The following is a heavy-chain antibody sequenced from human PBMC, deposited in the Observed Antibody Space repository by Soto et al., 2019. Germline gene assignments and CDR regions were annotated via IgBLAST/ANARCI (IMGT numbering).Heavy chain of an antibody. V-gene: IGHV3-23*01. CDR3: ARGGELPDAFDI. Sequence: GGSLRLSCAASGFTFSSFAMSWVRQAPGKGLEWVSSISGSGESTYYADSVKGRLSISRDNSKNTLYLQMNSLRAEDTAVYYCARGGELPDAFDIWGQGTMVTVSS. J-gene: IGHJ3*02. D-gene: IGHD1-26*01. CDR2: ISGSGEST. CDR1: GFTFSSFA.